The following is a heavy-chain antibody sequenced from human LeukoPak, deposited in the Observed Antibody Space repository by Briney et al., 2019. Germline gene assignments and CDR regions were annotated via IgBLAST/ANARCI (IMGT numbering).Heavy chain of an antibody. CDR3: AHSSSWYRSSRD. V-gene: IGHV4-59*12. CDR1: GGSISSYY. J-gene: IGHJ4*02. D-gene: IGHD6-13*01. CDR2: IYYSGST. Sequence: SETLSLTCTVSGGSISSYYWSWIRQPPGKGLEWIGYIYYSGSTNYNPSLKSRVTISVDTSKNQFSLKLSSVTAADTAVYYCAHSSSWYRSSRDWGQGTLVTVSS.